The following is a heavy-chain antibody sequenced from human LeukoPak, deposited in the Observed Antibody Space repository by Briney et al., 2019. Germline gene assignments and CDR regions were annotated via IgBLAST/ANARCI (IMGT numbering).Heavy chain of an antibody. CDR1: GFTFSSYA. D-gene: IGHD3-9*01. J-gene: IGHJ2*01. CDR2: ISDSSSYI. CDR3: ARGRGILTGLGYFDL. V-gene: IGHV3-21*01. Sequence: GGSLRLSCAASGFTFSSYAMSWVRQAPGKGLEWVSSISDSSSYIYYADSLKGRFTISRDNAKNSLYLQMNSLRAEDTAVYFCARGRGILTGLGYFDLWGRGTLVTVSS.